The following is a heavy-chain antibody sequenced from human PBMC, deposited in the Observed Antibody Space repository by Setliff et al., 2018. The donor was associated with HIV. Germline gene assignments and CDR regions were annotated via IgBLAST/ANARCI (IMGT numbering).Heavy chain of an antibody. CDR1: GFTFSSYG. CDR2: IWYDGSNK. Sequence: GGSLRLSCAASGFTFSSYGMHWVRQAPGKGLEWVAVIWYDGSNKYYADSVKGRFTISRDNPKNSLYLQMNSLRAEDTAVYYCARDWEWRTSGWEARFDYWGQGTLVTVSS. V-gene: IGHV3-33*01. CDR3: ARDWEWRTSGWEARFDY. D-gene: IGHD6-19*01. J-gene: IGHJ4*02.